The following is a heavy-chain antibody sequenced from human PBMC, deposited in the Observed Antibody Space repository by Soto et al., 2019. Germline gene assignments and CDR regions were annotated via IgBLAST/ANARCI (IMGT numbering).Heavy chain of an antibody. CDR3: AREERYFDWSYYFDY. V-gene: IGHV3-23*01. CDR2: FRESGGTT. CDR1: GFTFSSSA. D-gene: IGHD3-9*01. J-gene: IGHJ4*02. Sequence: GGSLRLSCAASGFTFSSSAMSWVRQAPGKGLEWVATFRESGGTTHYADSVKGRFTISRDASKNMLNLQMNSLRAEDTAIYYCAREERYFDWSYYFDYWGQGTLVTVSS.